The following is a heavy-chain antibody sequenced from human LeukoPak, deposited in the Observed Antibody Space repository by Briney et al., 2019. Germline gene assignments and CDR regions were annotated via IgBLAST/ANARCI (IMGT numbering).Heavy chain of an antibody. CDR1: NGSISSETYF. J-gene: IGHJ5*02. CDR3: AKGAGPPWFDP. Sequence: SETLSLTCTVSNGSISSETYFWSWNRQPAGKGLAWIGRMSSSGISTYSPSLKSRVTISIDTSRNQFSMNLNSVTAADTAVYYCAKGAGPPWFDPWGKGTLVTVSS. D-gene: IGHD6-19*01. CDR2: MSSSGIS. V-gene: IGHV4-61*02.